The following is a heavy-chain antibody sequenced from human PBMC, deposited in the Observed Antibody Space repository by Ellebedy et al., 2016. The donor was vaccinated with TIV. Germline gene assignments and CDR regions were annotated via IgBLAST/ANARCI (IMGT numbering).Heavy chain of an antibody. CDR2: VHYSGTT. CDR1: GGCFNSYY. J-gene: IGHJ4*01. Sequence: SETLSLTXTVSGGCFNSYYWTWIRQPPGKGLEWIGTVHYSGTTYYSPSLESRITISVDTSKNQLSLRLTSVTAADTAVYYCASPYDDFWSGYYDWGHGTPVTVSS. CDR3: ASPYDDFWSGYYD. V-gene: IGHV4-59*04. D-gene: IGHD3-3*01.